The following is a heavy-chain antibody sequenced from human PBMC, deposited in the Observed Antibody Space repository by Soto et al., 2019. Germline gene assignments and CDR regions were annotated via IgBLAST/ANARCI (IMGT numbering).Heavy chain of an antibody. CDR3: TTDSHSTIIIVRFDY. V-gene: IGHV3-15*07. Sequence: EVQLVESGGGLVKPGGSLRLSCAASGFTFSNAWINWVRQAPGKGLEWVGRIKSKTDGGTTDYAEPVKGRFAISRDDSNNMVYLQMNSLKIEDTAVYYCTTDSHSTIIIVRFDYWGHGTLVTVSP. CDR2: IKSKTDGGTT. J-gene: IGHJ4*01. D-gene: IGHD3-22*01. CDR1: GFTFSNAW.